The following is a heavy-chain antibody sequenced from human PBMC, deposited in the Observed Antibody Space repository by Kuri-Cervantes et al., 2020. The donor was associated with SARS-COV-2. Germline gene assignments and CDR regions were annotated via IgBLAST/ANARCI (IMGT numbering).Heavy chain of an antibody. CDR3: ARVLDADPPGGRPFDY. D-gene: IGHD2-8*02. V-gene: IGHV3-23*01. CDR2: VGPGGRST. CDR1: GFTFSSYI. Sequence: GESLKIHCAASGFTFSSYIMSWVRQAPGKGLEWVSAVGPGGRSTYYADSVKGRFTISRDSSKSTLYLQMNRLRVEDTAVYFCARVLDADPPGGRPFDYWGQGTLVTVSS. J-gene: IGHJ4*02.